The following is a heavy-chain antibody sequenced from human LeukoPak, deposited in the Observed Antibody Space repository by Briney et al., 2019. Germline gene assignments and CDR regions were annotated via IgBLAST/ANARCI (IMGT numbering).Heavy chain of an antibody. J-gene: IGHJ4*02. V-gene: IGHV3-23*01. CDR3: TKPDCPSTSCYTLDY. CDR1: GFTFSSYA. D-gene: IGHD2-2*02. CDR2: ISGSGDST. Sequence: GGSLRLSCAASGFTFSSYAMSWVRQAPGKGLEWVSAISGSGDSTYYADSVKGRFTISRDNSKNTLYLQMNSLRVEDTAVYYCTKPDCPSTSCYTLDYWGQGILVTVSS.